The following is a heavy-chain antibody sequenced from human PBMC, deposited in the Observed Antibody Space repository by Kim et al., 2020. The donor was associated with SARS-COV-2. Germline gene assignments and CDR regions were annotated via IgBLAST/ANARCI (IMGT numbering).Heavy chain of an antibody. CDR1: GGSISSSSYY. J-gene: IGHJ6*02. D-gene: IGHD4-17*01. CDR3: SINGHPRWYSGMFF. CDR2: IYYSGST. Sequence: SETLSLTCTVSGGSISSSSYYWGWIRQPPGKGLEWLGSIYYSGSTYYNPSLKSRVTISVDTSKNQFSLKLSSVTAADTAVYYCSINGHPRWYSGMFFLG. V-gene: IGHV4-39*01.